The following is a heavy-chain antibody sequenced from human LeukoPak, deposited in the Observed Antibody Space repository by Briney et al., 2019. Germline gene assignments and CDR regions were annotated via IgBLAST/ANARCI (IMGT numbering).Heavy chain of an antibody. J-gene: IGHJ3*02. CDR3: VLGAYWNDDKNAFHI. Sequence: GGSLRLSCAASGFTFSSYAMHWIRQAPGKGLEWVSSIGASGDTYYSGSVKGRFTISRENAKKSVYLQMSSLSAEDRAVYFCVLGAYWNDDKNAFHIWGPGTMVTVSS. D-gene: IGHD1-1*01. V-gene: IGHV3-13*01. CDR2: IGASGDT. CDR1: GFTFSSYA.